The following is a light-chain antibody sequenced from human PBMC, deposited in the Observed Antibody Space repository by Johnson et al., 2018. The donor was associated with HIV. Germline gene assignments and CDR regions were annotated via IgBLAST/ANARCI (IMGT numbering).Light chain of an antibody. J-gene: IGLJ1*01. V-gene: IGLV1-51*01. CDR1: SSNIGNNY. CDR2: DNN. Sequence: QSVLTQPPSVSAAPGQKVTISCSGSSSNIGNNYVSWYQQLPGTAPKLLIYDNNKRPSGTPDRFSGSKSGTSATLGITGLQTGDEADYYCGTWGGSLRSGFCGTGTKVTVL. CDR3: GTWGGSLRSGF.